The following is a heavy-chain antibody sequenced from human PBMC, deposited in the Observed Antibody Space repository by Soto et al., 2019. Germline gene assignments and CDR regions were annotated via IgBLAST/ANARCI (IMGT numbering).Heavy chain of an antibody. CDR2: IWYDGSNK. D-gene: IGHD5-18*01. CDR3: ARDVYSYGNVSDYYYYMDV. CDR1: GFTFSSYG. Sequence: GGSLRLSCAASGFTFSSYGMHWVRQAPGKGLEWVAVIWYDGSNKYYADSVKGRFTISRDNSKNTLYLQMNSLRAEDTAVYYCARDVYSYGNVSDYYYYMDVWGKGTTVTVSS. J-gene: IGHJ6*03. V-gene: IGHV3-33*01.